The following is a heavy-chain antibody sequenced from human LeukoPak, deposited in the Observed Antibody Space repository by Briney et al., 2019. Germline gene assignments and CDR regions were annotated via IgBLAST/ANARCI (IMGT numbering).Heavy chain of an antibody. J-gene: IGHJ6*02. CDR2: INPSGGST. CDR1: GYTFTSYY. Sequence: ASVTVSCKASGYTFTSYYMHWVRQAPGQGLEWMGIINPSGGSTSYAQKFQGRVTMTRDTSTSTVYMELSSLRSEDTAVYYCARDRYLAYDILTGYLGYYGMDVWGQGTTVTVSS. V-gene: IGHV1-46*01. CDR3: ARDRYLAYDILTGYLGYYGMDV. D-gene: IGHD3-9*01.